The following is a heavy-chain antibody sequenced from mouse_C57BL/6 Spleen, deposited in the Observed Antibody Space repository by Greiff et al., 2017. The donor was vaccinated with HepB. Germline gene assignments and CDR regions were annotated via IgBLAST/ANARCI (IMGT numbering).Heavy chain of an antibody. J-gene: IGHJ4*01. D-gene: IGHD2-2*01. V-gene: IGHV1-18*01. CDR1: GYTFTDYN. Sequence: EVQLQQSGPELVKPGASVKIPCKASGYTFTDYNMDWVKQSHGKSLEWIGDINPNNGGTIYNQKFKGKATLTVDKSSSTAYMELRSLTSEDTAVYYCARCLPHGYYHAMDYWGQGTSVTVSS. CDR2: INPNNGGT. CDR3: ARCLPHGYYHAMDY.